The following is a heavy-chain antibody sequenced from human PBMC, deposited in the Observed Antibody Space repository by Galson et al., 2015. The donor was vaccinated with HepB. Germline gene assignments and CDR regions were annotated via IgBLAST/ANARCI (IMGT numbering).Heavy chain of an antibody. Sequence: SLRLSCAASGFTFSSYAMHWVRQAPGKGLEWVAVISYDGSNKYYADSVKGRFTISRDNSKNTLYLQMNSLRAEDTAVYYCARVPDYGDLYFDYWGQGTLVTVSS. D-gene: IGHD4-17*01. CDR1: GFTFSSYA. CDR2: ISYDGSNK. J-gene: IGHJ4*02. CDR3: ARVPDYGDLYFDY. V-gene: IGHV3-30-3*01.